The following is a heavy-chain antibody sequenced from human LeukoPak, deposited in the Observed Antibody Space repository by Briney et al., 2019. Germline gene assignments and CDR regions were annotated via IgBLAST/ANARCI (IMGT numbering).Heavy chain of an antibody. J-gene: IGHJ4*02. D-gene: IGHD5-12*01. V-gene: IGHV1-69*13. CDR1: GGTFSSYA. CDR2: IIPIFGTA. CDR3: ARGYSGYDCDY. Sequence: SVKLPCNASGGTFSSYAISWVRQAPGQGLELMGGIIPIFGTANYAQKFQGRVTITADESTSTAYMELSSLRSEDTAVYYCARGYSGYDCDYWGQGTLVTVSS.